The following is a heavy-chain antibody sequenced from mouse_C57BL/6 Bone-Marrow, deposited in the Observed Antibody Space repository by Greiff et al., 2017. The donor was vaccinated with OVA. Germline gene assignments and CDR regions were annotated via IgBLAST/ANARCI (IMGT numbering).Heavy chain of an antibody. J-gene: IGHJ1*03. CDR2: ISNGGGST. CDR3: ARQRGMVTRYFDV. D-gene: IGHD2-2*01. Sequence: EVKLMESGGGLVQPGGSLKLSCAASGFTFSDYYMYWVRQTPEKRLEWVAYISNGGGSTYYPDTVKGRFTISRDNAKNTLYLQMSRLKSEDTAMYYCARQRGMVTRYFDVWGTGTTVTVSS. V-gene: IGHV5-12*01. CDR1: GFTFSDYY.